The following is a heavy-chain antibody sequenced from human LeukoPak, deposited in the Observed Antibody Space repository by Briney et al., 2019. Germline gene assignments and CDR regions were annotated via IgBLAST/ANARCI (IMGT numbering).Heavy chain of an antibody. CDR2: MNPNSGNT. D-gene: IGHD6-6*01. V-gene: IGHV1-8*03. Sequence: ASVKVSCKASGYTFTSYDINWVRQATGQGLEWMGWMNPNSGNTGYAQKFQGRVTITRNTSIGTAYMELSSLRSEDTAVYYCARRIAASGTPLGYWGQGTLLTVSS. J-gene: IGHJ4*02. CDR1: GYTFTSYD. CDR3: ARRIAASGTPLGY.